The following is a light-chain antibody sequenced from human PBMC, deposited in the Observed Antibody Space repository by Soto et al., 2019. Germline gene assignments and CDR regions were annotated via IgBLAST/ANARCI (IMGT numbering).Light chain of an antibody. CDR2: AAS. CDR3: LQDYNYPRT. Sequence: AIQMTQSPSSLSASVGDRVTITCRASQGIRNDLGWYHQKPGKAPKLLIYAASSLQSGVPSRFSGSVSGTDFTLTISSLPPEDFATYYCLQDYNYPRTFGQGTKLEIK. V-gene: IGKV1-6*01. CDR1: QGIRND. J-gene: IGKJ2*01.